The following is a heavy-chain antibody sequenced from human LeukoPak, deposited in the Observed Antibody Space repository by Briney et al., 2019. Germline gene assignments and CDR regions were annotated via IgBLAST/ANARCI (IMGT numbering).Heavy chain of an antibody. V-gene: IGHV4-4*07. Sequence: PSETLSLTCTVSAGSLTSYHWSWNRQPAGKGLEWIGRIYNTGSTKYNPSLKSRVSMSVDTSMNQFSLKLNSVTAADTAVYYCARDQGPTISAAGLFDYWGQGILATVSS. CDR3: ARDQGPTISAAGLFDY. CDR1: AGSLTSYH. CDR2: IYNTGST. J-gene: IGHJ4*02. D-gene: IGHD6-13*01.